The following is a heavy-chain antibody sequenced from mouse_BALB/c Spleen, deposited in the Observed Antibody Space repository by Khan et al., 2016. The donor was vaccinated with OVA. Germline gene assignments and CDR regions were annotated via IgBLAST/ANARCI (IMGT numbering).Heavy chain of an antibody. CDR1: GLSLTNYG. V-gene: IGHV2-3*01. Sequence: QVQLKQSGPGLVAPSQSLSITCTVSGLSLTNYGISWIRQPPGKGLEWLGVIWGDGSTNYHSALLSRLTINKVNSKSQASLILNSLQTDDTATCYCAIICYGYDWFTYWGQGTLVTVSA. D-gene: IGHD2-2*01. CDR3: AIICYGYDWFTY. J-gene: IGHJ3*01. CDR2: IWGDGST.